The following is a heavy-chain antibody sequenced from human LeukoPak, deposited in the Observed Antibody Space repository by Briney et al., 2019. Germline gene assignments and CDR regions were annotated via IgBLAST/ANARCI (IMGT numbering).Heavy chain of an antibody. CDR2: ISSSSSYI. Sequence: GGSLRLSCAASGFTFSSYSMNWVRQAPGKWLEWVSSISSSSSYIYYADSVKGRFTISRDNAKNSLYLQMNSLRAEDTAVYYCAREPGHTAMGYYFDYWGQGTLVTVSS. CDR3: AREPGHTAMGYYFDY. CDR1: GFTFSSYS. J-gene: IGHJ4*02. D-gene: IGHD5-18*01. V-gene: IGHV3-21*01.